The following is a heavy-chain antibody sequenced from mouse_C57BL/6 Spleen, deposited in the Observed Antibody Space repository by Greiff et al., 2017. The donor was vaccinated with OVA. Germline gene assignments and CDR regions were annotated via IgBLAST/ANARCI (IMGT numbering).Heavy chain of an antibody. D-gene: IGHD1-1*01. CDR1: GYTFTSYW. Sequence: QVQLQQSGAELVRPGSSVKLSCKASGYTFTSYWMHWVKQRPIQGLEWIGNIDPSDSETHYNQKFKDKATLTVDKSSSTAYMQLSSLTSEDSAVYYCARGDYYYGSSYAWFAYWGQGTLVTVSA. CDR3: ARGDYYYGSSYAWFAY. J-gene: IGHJ3*01. V-gene: IGHV1-52*01. CDR2: IDPSDSET.